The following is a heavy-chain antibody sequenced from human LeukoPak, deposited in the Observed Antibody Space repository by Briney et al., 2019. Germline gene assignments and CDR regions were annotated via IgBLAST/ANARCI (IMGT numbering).Heavy chain of an antibody. J-gene: IGHJ6*02. Sequence: GGSLRLSCAASGFTFSSYAMHWVRQAPGKGLEYVSAISSNGGSTYYANSVKGRFTISRDNSKNTLYLQMGSLRAEDTAVYYCARGSGDLLPLTFGGAFVSGMDVWGQGTTVTVSS. CDR3: ARGSGDLLPLTFGGAFVSGMDV. CDR1: GFTFSSYA. V-gene: IGHV3-64*01. CDR2: ISSNGGST. D-gene: IGHD3-16*02.